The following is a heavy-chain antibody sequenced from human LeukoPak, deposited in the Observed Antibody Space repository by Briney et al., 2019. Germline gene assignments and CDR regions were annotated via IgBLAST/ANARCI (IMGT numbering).Heavy chain of an antibody. CDR3: ARGPYGADDY. Sequence: PSETLSLTRAVYVGSFSGYYWRWIGQPPGKRREWVGEINHSGSTNYNPSLKSRVPISVDTSKNQFSLKLSSVTAADTAVYYCARGPYGADDYWGQGTLVTVPS. CDR2: INHSGST. J-gene: IGHJ4*02. CDR1: VGSFSGYY. V-gene: IGHV4-34*01. D-gene: IGHD4/OR15-4a*01.